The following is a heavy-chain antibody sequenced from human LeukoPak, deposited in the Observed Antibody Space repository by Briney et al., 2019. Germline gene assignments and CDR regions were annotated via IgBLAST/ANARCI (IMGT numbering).Heavy chain of an antibody. Sequence: GGSLRLSCAASGFTFCDYWVSCVRQAPGHGVEWLANIKQDRSETYYVDSVKGRFTVSRDNAKNSLYLQMNSLRADDTAVYYCARDKIVGATNLDFWGQGTLVTVSS. D-gene: IGHD1-26*01. J-gene: IGHJ4*02. V-gene: IGHV3-7*01. CDR3: ARDKIVGATNLDF. CDR2: IKQDRSET. CDR1: GFTFCDYW.